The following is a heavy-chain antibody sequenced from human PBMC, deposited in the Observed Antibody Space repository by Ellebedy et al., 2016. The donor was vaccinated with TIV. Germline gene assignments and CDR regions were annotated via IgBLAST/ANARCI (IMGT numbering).Heavy chain of an antibody. CDR1: GFPFSSFT. CDR2: ISSTSVYI. CDR3: VRGASGSSVAGLNS. V-gene: IGHV3-21*01. J-gene: IGHJ5*02. Sequence: GESLKISCSTSGFPFSSFTMHWVRQAPGRGLEWVSSISSTSVYIHYADSLKGRSTISRDNAKNSLHLHLHSLTVGDTAVYYCVRGASGSSVAGLNSWGQGTLVTVSS. D-gene: IGHD6-19*01.